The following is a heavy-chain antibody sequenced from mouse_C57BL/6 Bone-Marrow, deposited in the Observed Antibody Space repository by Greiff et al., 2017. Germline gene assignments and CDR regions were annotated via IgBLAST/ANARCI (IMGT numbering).Heavy chain of an antibody. V-gene: IGHV1-64*01. CDR2: IHPNSGST. CDR1: GYTFTSYW. Sequence: QVQLQQPGAELVKPGASVKLSCKASGYTFTSYWMHWVKQRPGQGLEWIGMIHPNSGSTNYNEKFKSKATLTVNKSSSTAYMQLSSLTSEDSAVYYCARPSYYYGSSLPYFDVWGTGTTVTVSS. CDR3: ARPSYYYGSSLPYFDV. J-gene: IGHJ1*03. D-gene: IGHD1-1*01.